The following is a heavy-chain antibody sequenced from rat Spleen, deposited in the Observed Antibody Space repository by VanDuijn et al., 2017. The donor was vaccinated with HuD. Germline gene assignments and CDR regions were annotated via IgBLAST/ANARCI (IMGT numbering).Heavy chain of an antibody. Sequence: EVQLVESGGGLVQPGRSLKLSCAASGFTFSNYDMAWVRQAPTKGLEWVATISYDDSTTYYRDSVTGRFTISRDNTKSTLSLQMDSLRSEDTATFYCARRHYGYTDYFDYWGQGVMVTVSS. V-gene: IGHV5-29*01. CDR1: GFTFSNYD. CDR3: ARRHYGYTDYFDY. J-gene: IGHJ2*01. CDR2: ISYDDSTT. D-gene: IGHD1-9*01.